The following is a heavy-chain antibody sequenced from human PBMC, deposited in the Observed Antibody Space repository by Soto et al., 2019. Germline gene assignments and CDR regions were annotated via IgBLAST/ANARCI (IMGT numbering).Heavy chain of an antibody. CDR2: IYYDGST. CDR3: ARRGSASWRNRFDS. V-gene: IGHV4-39*01. D-gene: IGHD2-2*01. J-gene: IGHJ5*01. CDR1: GGSITSTIDY. Sequence: LSLTCSVSGGSITSTIDYWGWIRQSPGKGLEWIGNIYYDGSTFYNPSLKSRVTISVDTSKRQFSLRVSSVTAADTAVYYCARRGSASWRNRFDSWGHGTLVTVSS.